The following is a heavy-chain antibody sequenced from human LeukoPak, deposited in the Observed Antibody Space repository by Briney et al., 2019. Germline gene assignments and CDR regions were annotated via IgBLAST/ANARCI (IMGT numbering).Heavy chain of an antibody. CDR3: ARARGRYIDFLDY. J-gene: IGHJ4*02. CDR2: FFYSGST. V-gene: IGHV4-39*02. D-gene: IGHD3-9*01. CDR1: GRFISSNYD. Sequence: SETLSLTCTVSGRFISSNYDWGWIRQPPGKGLEWIVSFFYSGSTYYNPSLKSRATISVDTSKTQFSLRLTSVTAADTAVYYCARARGRYIDFLDYWGQGTLITVSS.